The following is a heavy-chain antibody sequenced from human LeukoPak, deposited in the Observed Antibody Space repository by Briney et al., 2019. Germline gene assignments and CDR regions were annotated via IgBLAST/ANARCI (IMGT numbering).Heavy chain of an antibody. J-gene: IGHJ4*02. CDR2: IYHSGST. CDR3: ARVADSSGYLDY. CDR1: GYSISRGYY. Sequence: WETLSVTCTVSGYSISRGYYWGWLRQPPGKWLEWIGSIYHSGSTYYNPSLKSRVTISVDTSKNQFSLKLSSVTAADTAVYYCARVADSSGYLDYWGQGTLVTVSS. D-gene: IGHD3-22*01. V-gene: IGHV4-38-2*02.